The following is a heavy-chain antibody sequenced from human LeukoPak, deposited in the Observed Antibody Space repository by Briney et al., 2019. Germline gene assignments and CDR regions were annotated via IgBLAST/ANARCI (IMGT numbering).Heavy chain of an antibody. V-gene: IGHV3-43D*03. CDR2: INWDGRSI. D-gene: IGHD3-10*01. CDR1: GFTFADYA. J-gene: IGHJ3*02. Sequence: GGSLRLSCAASGFTFADYAMYWVRQAPGKGLEWVSLINWDGRSIYYADSVKGRFTISRDNSKNSLYLQMNNLRAEDTALYYCAKDSGSYYNRDAFDIWGQGTMVTVSS. CDR3: AKDSGSYYNRDAFDI.